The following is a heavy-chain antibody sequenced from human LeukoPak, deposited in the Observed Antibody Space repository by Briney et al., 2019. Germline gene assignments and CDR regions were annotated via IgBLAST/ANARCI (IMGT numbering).Heavy chain of an antibody. CDR3: AKGGSYYYYYMDV. D-gene: IGHD3-16*01. V-gene: IGHV3-9*03. CDR1: GFSFNDYA. J-gene: IGHJ6*03. Sequence: GGSLRLSCAASGFSFNDYAMHWVRHAPGKGLEWVSGINWNGGSVVYADSVKGRFTISRDNAKNSLYLQMNSLTTEDMALYYCAKGGSYYYYYMDVWGKGTTVTVSS. CDR2: INWNGGSV.